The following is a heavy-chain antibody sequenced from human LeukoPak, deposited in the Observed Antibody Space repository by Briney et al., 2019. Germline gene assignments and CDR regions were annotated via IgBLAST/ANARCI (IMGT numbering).Heavy chain of an antibody. CDR3: ARVRYDYVWGSYRYNPPDY. CDR2: INHSGST. Sequence: SETLSLTCAVYGGSFSGYYWSWIRQPPGKGLEWIGEINHSGSTNYNPSLKSRVTISVDTSKNQFFLKLSSVTAADTAVYYCARVRYDYVWGSYRYNPPDYWGQGTLVTVSS. CDR1: GGSFSGYY. V-gene: IGHV4-34*01. D-gene: IGHD3-16*02. J-gene: IGHJ4*02.